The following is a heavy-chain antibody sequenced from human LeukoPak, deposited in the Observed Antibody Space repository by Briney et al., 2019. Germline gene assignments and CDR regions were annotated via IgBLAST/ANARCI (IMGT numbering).Heavy chain of an antibody. D-gene: IGHD3-10*01. Sequence: GASVKVSCKASGYTFTSYGISWVRQAPGQGLEWMGWISAYNGNTNYAQKLQGRVTITTDTSTSTAYMELRSLRSDDTAVYYCARAEYYYGSGSYSLPNYYYYYMDVWGKGTTVTVSS. CDR3: ARAEYYYGSGSYSLPNYYYYYMDV. J-gene: IGHJ6*03. CDR1: GYTFTSYG. V-gene: IGHV1-18*01. CDR2: ISAYNGNT.